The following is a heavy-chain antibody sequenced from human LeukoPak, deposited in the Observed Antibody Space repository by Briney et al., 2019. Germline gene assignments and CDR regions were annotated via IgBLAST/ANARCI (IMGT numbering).Heavy chain of an antibody. Sequence: ASVKVSCKASGYTFTGYYMHWVRQAPGQGLEWMGRINPNSGGTNYAQKFQGRVTMTRDTSISTAYMELSRLRSDDTAVYYRAREGNPVLRFLEWLLPNNYYYYYGMDVWGQGTTVTVSS. CDR3: AREGNPVLRFLEWLLPNNYYYYYGMDV. CDR1: GYTFTGYY. V-gene: IGHV1-2*06. J-gene: IGHJ6*02. CDR2: INPNSGGT. D-gene: IGHD3-3*01.